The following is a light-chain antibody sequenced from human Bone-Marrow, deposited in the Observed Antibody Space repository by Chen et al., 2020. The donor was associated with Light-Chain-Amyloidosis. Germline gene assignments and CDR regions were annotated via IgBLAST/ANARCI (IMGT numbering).Light chain of an antibody. CDR2: EDS. CDR1: NIGSTS. J-gene: IGLJ3*02. Sequence: SYVLTQPSSVSVAPGQTATHAWGGNNIGSTSVHWYQQTPGQAPLLVVYEDSDRPSGIPERLSGSNSGNTATLTISRVEAGDEADYYCQVWDRSSDRPVFGGGTKLTVL. CDR3: QVWDRSSDRPV. V-gene: IGLV3-21*02.